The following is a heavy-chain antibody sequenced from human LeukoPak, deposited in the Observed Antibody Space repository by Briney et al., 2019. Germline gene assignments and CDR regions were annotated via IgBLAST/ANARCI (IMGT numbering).Heavy chain of an antibody. CDR1: GFTFSDYY. CDR2: ISSSSSYT. V-gene: IGHV3-11*05. D-gene: IGHD3-9*01. Sequence: GSLRLSCAASGFTFSDYYMSWIRQAPGKGLEWVSYISSSSSYTNYADSVKGRFTISRDNAKNSLYLQMNSLRAEDTALYYCARDYDILTGYLAYFDYWGQGTLVTVSS. J-gene: IGHJ4*02. CDR3: ARDYDILTGYLAYFDY.